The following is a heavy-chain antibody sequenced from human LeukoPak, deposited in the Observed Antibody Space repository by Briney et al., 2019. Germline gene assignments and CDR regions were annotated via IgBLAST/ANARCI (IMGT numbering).Heavy chain of an antibody. J-gene: IGHJ1*01. V-gene: IGHV4-59*01. Sequence: SETLSLTCTVSGDSISSYYWSWIRQPPGKGLEWIGYIYYSGSTNYNPSLKSRVTISVDTSKNQFSLKLSSVTAADTAVYYCARESSGWYDQYFQRWGQGTLVTVSS. D-gene: IGHD6-19*01. CDR2: IYYSGST. CDR1: GDSISSYY. CDR3: ARESSGWYDQYFQR.